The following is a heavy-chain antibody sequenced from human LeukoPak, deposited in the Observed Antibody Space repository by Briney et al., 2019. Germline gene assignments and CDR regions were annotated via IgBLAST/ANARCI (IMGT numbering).Heavy chain of an antibody. CDR1: GFTFSDYS. J-gene: IGHJ6*02. D-gene: IGHD6-19*01. V-gene: IGHV3-21*01. CDR3: ARDQGIAVAGTDLGMDV. CDR2: ISRSSSYI. Sequence: GSLRLSCVASGFTFSDYSMNWVRQAPGKGLEWVSSISRSSSYIYYADSVKGRFTISRDTAKNSLYLQMHGLGAEDTAVYYCARDQGIAVAGTDLGMDVWGQGTTVTVSS.